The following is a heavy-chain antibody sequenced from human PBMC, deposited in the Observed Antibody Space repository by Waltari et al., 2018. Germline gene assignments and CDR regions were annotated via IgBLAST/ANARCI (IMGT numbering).Heavy chain of an antibody. CDR3: ARDSPPDDSSGHAFDI. Sequence: QVQLQESGPGLVKPSQTLSLTCTVSGGSISSGGYYWSWIRQPPGKGLEWSGYIYYSGSTYYNPSLKSRVTISVDTSKNQFSLKLSSVTAADTAVYYCARDSPPDDSSGHAFDIWGQGTMVTVSS. CDR1: GGSISSGGYY. D-gene: IGHD3-22*01. J-gene: IGHJ3*02. CDR2: IYYSGST. V-gene: IGHV4-31*03.